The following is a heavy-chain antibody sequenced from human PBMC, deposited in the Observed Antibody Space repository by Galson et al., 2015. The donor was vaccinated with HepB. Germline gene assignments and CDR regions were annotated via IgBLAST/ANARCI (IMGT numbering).Heavy chain of an antibody. CDR3: ALRYCSSTSCYSPAFDI. D-gene: IGHD2-2*01. Sequence: SVKVSCKASGYTFTSYDINWVRQTTGQGLEWMGWMNPNSGNTGYAQKFQGRVTMTRNTSISTAYMELSSLRSEDTAVYYCALRYCSSTSCYSPAFDIWGQGTMVTVSS. V-gene: IGHV1-8*01. CDR2: MNPNSGNT. J-gene: IGHJ3*02. CDR1: GYTFTSYD.